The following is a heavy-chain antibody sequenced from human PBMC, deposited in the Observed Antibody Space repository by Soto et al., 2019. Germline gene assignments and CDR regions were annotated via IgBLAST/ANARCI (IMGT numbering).Heavy chain of an antibody. Sequence: SLSLSCAASGFTFSSYWMHWVRQAPGKGLVWVSRINSDGSSTSYADSVKGRFTISRDNAKNTLYLQMNSLRAEDTAVYYCARGSEKVGLVFYYYGMDVWGQGTTVTVSS. V-gene: IGHV3-74*01. CDR3: ARGSEKVGLVFYYYGMDV. CDR2: INSDGSST. D-gene: IGHD6-6*01. J-gene: IGHJ6*02. CDR1: GFTFSSYW.